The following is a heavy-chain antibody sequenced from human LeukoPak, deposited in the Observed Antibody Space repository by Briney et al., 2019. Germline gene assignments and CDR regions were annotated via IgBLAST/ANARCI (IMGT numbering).Heavy chain of an antibody. Sequence: PGGSLRLSCAASGFTFSDYYMSWIRQAPGKGLEWVSAISGSGGSTYYADSVKGRFTISRDNSKNTLYLQMNSLRAEDTAVYYCANLDYGDYSSDYWGQGTLVTVSS. CDR1: GFTFSDYY. V-gene: IGHV3-23*01. J-gene: IGHJ4*02. CDR2: ISGSGGST. CDR3: ANLDYGDYSSDY. D-gene: IGHD4-17*01.